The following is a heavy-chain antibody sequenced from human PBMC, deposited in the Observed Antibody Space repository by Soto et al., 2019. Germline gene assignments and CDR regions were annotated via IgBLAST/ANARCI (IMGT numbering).Heavy chain of an antibody. D-gene: IGHD2-2*01. CDR1: GGTFSSYT. Sequence: ASVKVSCKASGGTFSSYTISWVRQAPGQGLEWMGRIIPILGIANYAQKFQGRVTITADKSTSTAYMELSSLRSEDTAGYYCARDRGYCSSTSCPNYYYYMDVWGKGTTVTVSS. J-gene: IGHJ6*03. CDR3: ARDRGYCSSTSCPNYYYYMDV. CDR2: IIPILGIA. V-gene: IGHV1-69*04.